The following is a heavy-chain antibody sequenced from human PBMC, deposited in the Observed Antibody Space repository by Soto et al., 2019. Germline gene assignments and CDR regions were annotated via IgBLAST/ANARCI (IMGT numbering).Heavy chain of an antibody. CDR2: IIPIFGTA. J-gene: IGHJ3*01. V-gene: IGHV1-69*13. D-gene: IGHD3-22*01. CDR3: ARDTYYYDSSGYYPHAFAV. Sequence: SVKVSCKASGGTFSSYAISWVRQAPGQGLEWMGGIIPIFGTANYAQKFQGRVTITADESTSTAYMELSSLRSEDTAVYYCARDTYYYDSSGYYPHAFAVLGQGTMVTV. CDR1: GGTFSSYA.